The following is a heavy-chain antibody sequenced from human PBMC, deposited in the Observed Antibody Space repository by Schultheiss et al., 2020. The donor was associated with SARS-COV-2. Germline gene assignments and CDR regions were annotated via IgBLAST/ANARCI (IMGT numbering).Heavy chain of an antibody. V-gene: IGHV4-4*02. Sequence: SETLSLTCAVSGGSISSSNWWSWVRQPPGKGLEWIGEIYYSGSSNYNPSLKSRVTISVDTSKNQFSLKLSSVTAADTAVYYCARDLHYYDSSEGFDYWGQGTLVTVSS. CDR1: GGSISSSNW. J-gene: IGHJ4*02. D-gene: IGHD3-22*01. CDR3: ARDLHYYDSSEGFDY. CDR2: IYYSGSS.